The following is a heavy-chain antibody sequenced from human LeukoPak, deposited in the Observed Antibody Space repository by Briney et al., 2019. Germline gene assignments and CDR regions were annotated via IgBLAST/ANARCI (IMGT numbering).Heavy chain of an antibody. J-gene: IGHJ4*02. CDR2: IYYSGST. CDR1: GGSISSGGYY. D-gene: IGHD3-3*01. Sequence: SETLSLTCTISGGSISSGGYYWSWIRQHPGKGLEWIGYIYYSGSTYYNPSLKSRVTISVDTSKNQFSLKLSSVTAADTAVYYCARAGGFFSPFGYWGQGTLVTVSS. CDR3: ARAGGFFSPFGY. V-gene: IGHV4-31*03.